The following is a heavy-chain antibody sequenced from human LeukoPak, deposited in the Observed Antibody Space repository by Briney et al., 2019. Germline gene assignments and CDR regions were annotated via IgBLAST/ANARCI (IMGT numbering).Heavy chain of an antibody. CDR3: ARTSRTSGTTLPGDAIDI. CDR2: IYHSGST. CDR1: GGSISSRNW. J-gene: IGHJ3*02. D-gene: IGHD1-1*01. V-gene: IGHV4-4*02. Sequence: PSGTLSLTCAVSGGSISSRNWWSWVRQPPGKGLEWIGEIYHSGSTNYNPSLKSRVTISVDTSKNQFSLKMTSVTAADTAIFYCARTSRTSGTTLPGDAIDIWGQGTMVTVSS.